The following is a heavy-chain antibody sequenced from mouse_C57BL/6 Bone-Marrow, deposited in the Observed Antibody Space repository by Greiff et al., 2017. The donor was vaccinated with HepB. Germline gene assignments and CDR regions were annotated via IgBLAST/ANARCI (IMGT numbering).Heavy chain of an antibody. D-gene: IGHD1-1*01. CDR1: GFSFNTYA. CDR2: IRSKSNNYAT. CDR3: VSYYYGSSYGYFDV. J-gene: IGHJ1*03. V-gene: IGHV10-1*01. Sequence: EVKLVESGGGLVQPKGSLKLSCAASGFSFNTYAMNWVRQAPGKGLEGVARIRSKSNNYATYYADSVKDRFTISRDDSESMLYLQMNNLKTEDTAMYYCVSYYYGSSYGYFDVWGTGTTVTVSS.